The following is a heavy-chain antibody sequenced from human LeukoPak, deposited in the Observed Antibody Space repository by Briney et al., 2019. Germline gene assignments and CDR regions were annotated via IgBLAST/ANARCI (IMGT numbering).Heavy chain of an antibody. J-gene: IGHJ4*02. Sequence: GGTLRLSCAASGFTFSSYGMTWVRQAPGKGLEWVSGISGGGVSTYYADSVKGRCTISRDNSKNTLYLQMNSLRVEDTAVYYCAKERYGSGTDYPDHWGQGTLVTVSS. D-gene: IGHD3-10*01. CDR2: ISGGGVST. CDR3: AKERYGSGTDYPDH. V-gene: IGHV3-23*01. CDR1: GFTFSSYG.